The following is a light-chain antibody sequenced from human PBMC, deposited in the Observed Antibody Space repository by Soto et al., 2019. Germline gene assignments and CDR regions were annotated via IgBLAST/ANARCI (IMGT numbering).Light chain of an antibody. CDR1: QSISDT. CDR3: QQYNNWPWT. J-gene: IGKJ1*01. CDR2: GAS. Sequence: VMTQSPATLSVSPGGRATLSCRASQSISDTLAWYQQKPGQAPRLLIHGASTRATGFPARFSGSGSGTDFTLTISSLQSEDFAVYYCQQYNNWPWTFGQGTKVDIK. V-gene: IGKV3-15*01.